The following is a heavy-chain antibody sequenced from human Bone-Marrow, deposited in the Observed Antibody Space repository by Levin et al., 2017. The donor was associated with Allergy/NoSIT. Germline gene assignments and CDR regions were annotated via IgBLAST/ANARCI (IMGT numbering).Heavy chain of an antibody. J-gene: IGHJ3*02. V-gene: IGHV3-9*01. Sequence: SLKISCAASGFTFDDYAMHWVRQAPGKGLEWVSGISWNSGSIGYADSVKGRFTISRDNAKNSLYLQMNSLRAEDTALYYCAKGLGYSRSTSAFDIWGQGTMVTVSS. CDR1: GFTFDDYA. D-gene: IGHD6-13*01. CDR2: ISWNSGSI. CDR3: AKGLGYSRSTSAFDI.